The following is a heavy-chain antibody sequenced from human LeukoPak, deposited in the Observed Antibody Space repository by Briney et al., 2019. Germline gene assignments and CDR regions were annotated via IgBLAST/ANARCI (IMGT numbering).Heavy chain of an antibody. V-gene: IGHV1-69*13. CDR3: ARDSSSSWYIGFFDY. Sequence: SVKVSCKAYGDTFSSYAISWVRQPPGQGLEWVGGIIPIFGTANYAQKLQGRVTITADETTSTAYMELSSLRSEDTAVYYCARDSSSSWYIGFFDYWGQGTLVTVSS. CDR2: IIPIFGTA. D-gene: IGHD6-13*01. CDR1: GDTFSSYA. J-gene: IGHJ4*02.